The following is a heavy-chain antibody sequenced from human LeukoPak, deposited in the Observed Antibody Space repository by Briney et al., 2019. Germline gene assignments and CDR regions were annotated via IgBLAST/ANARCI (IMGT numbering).Heavy chain of an antibody. Sequence: GGSLRLSCAASGFTFSSYGMSWVRQAPGKGLEWVSGISGSGGRTYFADSAKGRFTISRDNSKNTLYLQMNSLRAEDTAVYYCAKAGRGGAITLVRGVKGDYYYMDVWGKGTTVTISS. CDR2: ISGSGGRT. V-gene: IGHV3-23*01. J-gene: IGHJ6*03. CDR1: GFTFSSYG. D-gene: IGHD3-10*01. CDR3: AKAGRGGAITLVRGVKGDYYYMDV.